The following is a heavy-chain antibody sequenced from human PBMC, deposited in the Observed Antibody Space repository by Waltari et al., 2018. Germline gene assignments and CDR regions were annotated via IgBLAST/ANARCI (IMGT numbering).Heavy chain of an antibody. V-gene: IGHV5-51*01. CDR1: GYSFTTYW. D-gene: IGHD6-19*01. CDR2: IYPGDSDT. CDR3: ARPTGKRLSVAPLAY. J-gene: IGHJ4*02. Sequence: EVQLVQSGAEVKKPGESMKISCKGSGYSFTTYWNGWVPQMPGKGLEWMGIIYPGDSDTRYSPSFHCQLTISAVPSISTAYLHCCSLKASHSALFYCARPTGKRLSVAPLAYWGQGTLVTVSS.